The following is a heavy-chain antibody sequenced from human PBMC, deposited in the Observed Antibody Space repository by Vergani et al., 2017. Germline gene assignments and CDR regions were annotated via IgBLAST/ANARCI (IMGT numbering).Heavy chain of an antibody. CDR1: GFPFSTYG. V-gene: IGHV3-30*02. J-gene: IGHJ2*01. CDR2: IQKDGIDK. Sequence: QVQLVESGGGVVQPGESLRLSCAASGFPFSTYGMHWVRQAPGKGLEWVAFIQKDGIDKFYADSVRGRFTISRDISKNTLYLEMNSLRAEDTALYYCAKDHYDFWSGYPNLSPFDLWGRGTLVTVSS. CDR3: AKDHYDFWSGYPNLSPFDL. D-gene: IGHD3-3*01.